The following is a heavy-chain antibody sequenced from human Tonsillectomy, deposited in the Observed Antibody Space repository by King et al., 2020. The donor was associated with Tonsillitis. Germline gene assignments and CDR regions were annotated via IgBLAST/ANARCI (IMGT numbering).Heavy chain of an antibody. CDR1: GFTFSGSA. J-gene: IGHJ6*03. Sequence: EVQLVESGGGLVQPGGSLKLSCAVSGFTFSGSAMHWVRQASGKGLEWVGRIRSKANSYATAYAASVKGRFTISRDDSKNTAYLQMNSLTTEETAVYYCTGYSSSYDNYYYYYMDVWGKGTTVTVSS. CDR2: IRSKANSYAT. D-gene: IGHD6-13*01. V-gene: IGHV3-73*02. CDR3: TGYSSSYDNYYYYYMDV.